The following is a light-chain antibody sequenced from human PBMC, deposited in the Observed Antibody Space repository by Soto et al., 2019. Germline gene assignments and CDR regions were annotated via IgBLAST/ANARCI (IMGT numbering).Light chain of an antibody. J-gene: IGLJ1*01. V-gene: IGLV2-11*01. CDR3: CSYAGSDSYV. CDR1: SSDVGGYNY. CDR2: DVS. Sequence: QSALTQPRSVSGSPGQSVTISCTGTSSDVGGYNYVSWYQQHPGKAPKLMIYDVSKRPTGVPDRFSGSKPGNTASLTISGPESEDEAGYYCCSYAGSDSYVFGTGTKLTVL.